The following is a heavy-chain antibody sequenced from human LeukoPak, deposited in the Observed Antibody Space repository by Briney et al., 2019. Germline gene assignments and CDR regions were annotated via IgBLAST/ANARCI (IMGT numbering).Heavy chain of an antibody. CDR1: GFTFSSYA. V-gene: IGHV3-23*01. J-gene: IGHJ4*02. CDR2: ISGSGGST. D-gene: IGHD5-18*01. Sequence: GGSLRLSCAASGFTFSSYAMSWVRQAPGKGLEWVSAISGSGGSTYYADSVKGRFTISRDNSKNTLYLQMNGLRAEDTAVYYCAKDLGYSYGALDYWGQGTLVTVSS. CDR3: AKDLGYSYGALDY.